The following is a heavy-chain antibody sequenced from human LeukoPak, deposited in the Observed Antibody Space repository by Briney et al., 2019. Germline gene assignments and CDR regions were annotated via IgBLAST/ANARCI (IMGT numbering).Heavy chain of an antibody. V-gene: IGHV4-39*07. CDR3: ASSGSYSFHAFDI. CDR2: IYNSGNT. CDR1: GGSVTSTYYY. J-gene: IGHJ3*02. Sequence: SETLSLTCTVSGGSVTSTYYYWGWIRQPPGKGLEWIGNIYNSGNTYYNPSLKGRVTKSLDTSKNQFSLTLTSVTAADTAVYYCASSGSYSFHAFDIWGQGTMVTVSS. D-gene: IGHD1-26*01.